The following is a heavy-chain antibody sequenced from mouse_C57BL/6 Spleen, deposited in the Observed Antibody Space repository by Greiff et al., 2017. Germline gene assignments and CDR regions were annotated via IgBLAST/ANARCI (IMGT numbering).Heavy chain of an antibody. CDR3: EAFYYGSSYDY. Sequence: VQLKQSGPELVKPGASVKISCKASGYTFTDYYMNWVKQSHGKSLEWIGDINPNNGGTSYNQKFKGKATLTVDKSSSTAYMELRSLTSEDSAVYYCEAFYYGSSYDYWGQGTTLTVSS. D-gene: IGHD1-1*01. CDR2: INPNNGGT. CDR1: GYTFTDYY. V-gene: IGHV1-26*01. J-gene: IGHJ2*01.